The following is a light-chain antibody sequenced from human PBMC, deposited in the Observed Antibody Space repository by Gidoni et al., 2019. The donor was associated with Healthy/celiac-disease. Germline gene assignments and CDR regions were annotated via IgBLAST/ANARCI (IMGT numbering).Light chain of an antibody. J-gene: IGKJ1*01. CDR1: QSISSW. CDR2: DAS. Sequence: GDRVTITCRASQSISSWLAWYQQKPGKAPKLLIYDASSLESGVPSRFSGSGSGHEFTLTISSLQPDDFATYYCQQYNSYPWTFGQGTKVEIK. CDR3: QQYNSYPWT. V-gene: IGKV1-5*01.